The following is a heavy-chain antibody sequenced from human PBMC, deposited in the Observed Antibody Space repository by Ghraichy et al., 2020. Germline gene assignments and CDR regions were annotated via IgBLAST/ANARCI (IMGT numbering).Heavy chain of an antibody. D-gene: IGHD2-8*01. CDR1: GYPFIHNW. CDR2: ISPGPSST. J-gene: IGHJ4*02. CDR3: ARNMGLEGEGLTNDFLDN. V-gene: IGHV5-51*01. Sequence: GESLNISCTASGYPFIHNWIVWVRQMPDKGLEWLGMISPGPSSTRYNQSLQGRVTVSVDKSTTTAYLQLSSLTASDSAMYYCARNMGLEGEGLTNDFLDNWGQGTLVTVSS.